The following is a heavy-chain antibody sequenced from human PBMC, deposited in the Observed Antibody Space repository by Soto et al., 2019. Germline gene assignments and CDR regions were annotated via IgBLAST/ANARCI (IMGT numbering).Heavy chain of an antibody. CDR3: ARDSGKYYYDSSGYYGFDY. V-gene: IGHV1-69*06. CDR2: ITPIVGTA. D-gene: IGHD3-22*01. J-gene: IGHJ4*02. CDR1: EGTFSSYT. Sequence: GASVKVSCKASEGTFSSYTINWVRQAPGQGLQWMGGITPIVGTANYAQKSRGRFTITADKSTSTAYRELSSLRSEDTAVYYCARDSGKYYYDSSGYYGFDYWGQGILLTTS.